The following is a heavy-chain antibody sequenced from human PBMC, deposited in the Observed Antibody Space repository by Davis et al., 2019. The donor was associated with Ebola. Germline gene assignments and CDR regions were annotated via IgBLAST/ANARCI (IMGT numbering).Heavy chain of an antibody. J-gene: IGHJ4*02. CDR2: ISSNGRIT. CDR1: GFTFDDYG. Sequence: PGGSLRLSCAASGFTFDDYGMSWVRQAPGKGLEYVSAISSNGRITYYANSVKGRFTISRDNSKNTLYLQMGSLRAEDMAVYYCASLYGSGSAIWGQGTLVTVSS. D-gene: IGHD3-10*01. CDR3: ASLYGSGSAI. V-gene: IGHV3-64*01.